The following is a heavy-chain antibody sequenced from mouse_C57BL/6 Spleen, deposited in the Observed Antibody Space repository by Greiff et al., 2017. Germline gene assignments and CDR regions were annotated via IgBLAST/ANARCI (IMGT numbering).Heavy chain of an antibody. J-gene: IGHJ3*01. Sequence: EVKLEESGGDLVKPGGSLKLSCAASGFTFSSYGMSWVRQTPDKRLEWVATISSGGSYTYYPDRVKGRFTISRDNAKNTRYLQMSSLKSEDTAMYYCARPNDYDGGGWFAYWGQGTLVTVSA. CDR1: GFTFSSYG. CDR3: ARPNDYDGGGWFAY. V-gene: IGHV5-6*02. D-gene: IGHD2-4*01. CDR2: ISSGGSYT.